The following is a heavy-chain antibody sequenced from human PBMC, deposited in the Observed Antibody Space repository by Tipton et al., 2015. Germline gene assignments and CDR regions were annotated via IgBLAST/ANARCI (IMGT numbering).Heavy chain of an antibody. CDR3: ARLNIGLAGAIDF. V-gene: IGHV4-38-2*02. D-gene: IGHD3/OR15-3a*01. CDR2: SYHSGNT. CDR1: GFSLTSTYY. J-gene: IGHJ4*02. Sequence: TLSLTCSVSGFSLTSTYYWGWIRQTPGKGLEWLGTSYHSGNTFYNPSLNSRVTVSLDTSQNHVSLKLTSLTAADTAIYYCARLNIGLAGAIDFWCLGALVTLSP.